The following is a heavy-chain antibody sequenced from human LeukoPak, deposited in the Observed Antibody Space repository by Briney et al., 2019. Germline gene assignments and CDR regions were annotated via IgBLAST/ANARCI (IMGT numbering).Heavy chain of an antibody. V-gene: IGHV4-39*01. CDR2: IYYSGST. CDR1: GGSIRSSSYY. Sequence: SETLSLTCTVSGGSIRSSSYYWGWLRQPPGKGLEWIGSIYYSGSTSYKPSLRSRVTISVDTSKNQFSLKLSSVTAADTAVYYCARHAGSYYTYNFDYWGQGTLVTVSS. J-gene: IGHJ4*02. D-gene: IGHD3-22*01. CDR3: ARHAGSYYTYNFDY.